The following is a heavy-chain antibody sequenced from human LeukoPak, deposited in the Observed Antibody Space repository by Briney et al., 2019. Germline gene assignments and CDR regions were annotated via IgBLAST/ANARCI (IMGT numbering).Heavy chain of an antibody. V-gene: IGHV3-74*01. CDR1: GNYW. CDR3: AREGSSGWYAYYFDY. CDR2: INSDGSWT. Sequence: GGSLRLSCAASGNYWMHWVRQAPGKGLVWVSHINSDGSWTSYADSVKGRFTTSRDNSKNTLYLQMNSLRAVDTAVYYCAREGSSGWYAYYFDYWGQGTLVTVSS. J-gene: IGHJ4*02. D-gene: IGHD6-19*01.